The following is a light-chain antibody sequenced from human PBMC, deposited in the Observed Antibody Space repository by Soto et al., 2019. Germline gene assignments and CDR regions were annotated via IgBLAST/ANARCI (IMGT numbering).Light chain of an antibody. CDR2: DAS. CDR1: QSISSS. V-gene: IGKV3-11*01. Sequence: EIVLTQSPATLSLSPGERATLSCRASQSISSSLAWYQQKPGQAPRLLIYDASSRATGFPARFSGSGSGTDFTLTIGSLEPEDFAVYYCQQRSEWPRTFGQGPRWIS. J-gene: IGKJ1*01. CDR3: QQRSEWPRT.